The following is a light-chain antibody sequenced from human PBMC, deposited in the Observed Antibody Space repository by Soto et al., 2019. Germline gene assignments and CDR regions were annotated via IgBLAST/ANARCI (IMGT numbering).Light chain of an antibody. CDR3: SSFAGGPYV. V-gene: IGLV2-11*01. CDR2: HVS. Sequence: QSALTPPRSLSGSPGQSVAISCTGTSSDIGGYNYVSWYQQHPGRAPKLVIYHVSKRPSGVPDRSSGSKSGNTASLTISGLQAEDEADYYCSSFAGGPYVFGTGTKVTVL. J-gene: IGLJ1*01. CDR1: SSDIGGYNY.